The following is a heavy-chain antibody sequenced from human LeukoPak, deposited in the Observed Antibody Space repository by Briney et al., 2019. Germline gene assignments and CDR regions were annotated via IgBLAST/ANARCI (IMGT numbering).Heavy chain of an antibody. D-gene: IGHD5-18*01. CDR2: ISSSGTTK. J-gene: IGHJ6*03. CDR3: ARDSYSYAYYYMDV. V-gene: IGHV3-48*01. Sequence: PGGSLRLSCAASGFTFSSYSMNWVRQSPGKGLEWVSYISSSGTTKYYADSVKGRFTISRGNSKNTLYLQMNSLRAEDTAVYYCARDSYSYAYYYMDVWGKGTTVTVSS. CDR1: GFTFSSYS.